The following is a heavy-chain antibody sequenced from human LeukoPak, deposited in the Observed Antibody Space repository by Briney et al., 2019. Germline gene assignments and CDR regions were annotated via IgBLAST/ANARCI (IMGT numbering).Heavy chain of an antibody. V-gene: IGHV1-2*06. Sequence: ASVKVSCKASGYTFTGYYMHWVRQAPGQGLEWMGRINPNSGGTNYAQKFQGRVTMARDTSISTAYMELSRLRSDDTAVYYCAREVAVAGNPIDYWGQGTLVTVSS. D-gene: IGHD6-19*01. CDR2: INPNSGGT. CDR3: AREVAVAGNPIDY. J-gene: IGHJ4*02. CDR1: GYTFTGYY.